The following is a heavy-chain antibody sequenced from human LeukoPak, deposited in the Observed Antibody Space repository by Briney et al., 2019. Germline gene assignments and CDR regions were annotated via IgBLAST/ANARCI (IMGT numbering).Heavy chain of an antibody. CDR1: GFTFSSYA. D-gene: IGHD3-22*01. CDR2: ISGSGGST. Sequence: GGSLRLSCATSGFTFSSYAMSWVRQAPGKGLEWVSAISGSGGSTYYADSVKGRFTISRDNSKNTLYLQMNSLRAEDTAVYYCGKAFGGVVVITGAFDIWGQGTMVTVSS. J-gene: IGHJ3*02. V-gene: IGHV3-23*01. CDR3: GKAFGGVVVITGAFDI.